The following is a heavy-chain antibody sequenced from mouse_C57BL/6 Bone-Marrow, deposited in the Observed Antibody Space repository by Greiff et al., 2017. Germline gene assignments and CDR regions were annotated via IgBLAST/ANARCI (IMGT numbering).Heavy chain of an antibody. CDR1: GYTFTDYN. Sequence: EVQLQQSGPELVKPGASVKIPCKASGYTFTDYNMDWVKQSHGKSLEWIGDINPNNGGTIYNQKFKGKATLTVGKSSSTAYMELRSLTSEDTAVYYCARDYGSLYWYFDVWGTGTTVTVSS. J-gene: IGHJ1*03. V-gene: IGHV1-18*01. CDR3: ARDYGSLYWYFDV. CDR2: INPNNGGT. D-gene: IGHD1-1*01.